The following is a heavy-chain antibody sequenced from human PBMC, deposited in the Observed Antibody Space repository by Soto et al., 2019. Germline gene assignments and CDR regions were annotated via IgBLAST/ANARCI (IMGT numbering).Heavy chain of an antibody. Sequence: PGGSLRLSSAASGFTFSSFARSWVRQAPGKGLEWVSAISGSGGSTYYADSVKGRFTISRDNSKNTLYLQMNSLRAEDTAVYYCAKDQNYCSGGSCYSAAFDIWGQGTMVTVSS. CDR1: GFTFSSFA. CDR3: AKDQNYCSGGSCYSAAFDI. V-gene: IGHV3-23*01. D-gene: IGHD2-15*01. CDR2: ISGSGGST. J-gene: IGHJ3*02.